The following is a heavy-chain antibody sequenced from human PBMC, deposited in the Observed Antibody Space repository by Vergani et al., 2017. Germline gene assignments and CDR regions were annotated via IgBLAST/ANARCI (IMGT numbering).Heavy chain of an antibody. J-gene: IGHJ6*03. CDR3: ARDRTDIVVVPAAANYYYYMDV. Sequence: EVQLLESGGGLVQPGGSLRLSCAASGFTFSSYAMSWVRQAQGKGLEWVSAISSSGGSTDYADAVKGRFTITRDNSKNTLYLQMNSLRAEDTAVYYCARDRTDIVVVPAAANYYYYMDVWGKGTTVTVSS. V-gene: IGHV3-23*01. CDR1: GFTFSSYA. CDR2: ISSSGGST. D-gene: IGHD2-2*01.